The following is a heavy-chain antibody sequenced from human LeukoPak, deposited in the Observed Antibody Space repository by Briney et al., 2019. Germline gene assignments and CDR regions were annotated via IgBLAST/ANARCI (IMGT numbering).Heavy chain of an antibody. CDR3: ARYEAVAGNFDY. CDR1: GGSISSYY. J-gene: IGHJ4*02. Sequence: PSGTLSLTCTVSGGSISSYYWSWIRQPPGKGLEWIGYIYYSGSTNYNPSLKSRVTISADTSKNQFSLKLSSVTAADTAVYYCARYEAVAGNFDYWGQGTLVTVSS. V-gene: IGHV4-59*08. CDR2: IYYSGST. D-gene: IGHD6-19*01.